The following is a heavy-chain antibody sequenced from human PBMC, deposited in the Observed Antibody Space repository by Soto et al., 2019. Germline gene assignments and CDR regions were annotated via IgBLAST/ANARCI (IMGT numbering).Heavy chain of an antibody. CDR2: ISYDGSNK. J-gene: IGHJ4*02. CDR1: GFTFNSYA. Sequence: QVKLVESRGGVVQPGRSLRLSCAASGFTFNSYAMHWVRQAPGKGLEWVAVISYDGSNKYYADSVKGRFTISRDNSKNTLHLQMNSLRAEDTAVYYCARFKGCSGGSCYPYFDYWGQGTRVTVSS. V-gene: IGHV3-30-3*01. D-gene: IGHD2-15*01. CDR3: ARFKGCSGGSCYPYFDY.